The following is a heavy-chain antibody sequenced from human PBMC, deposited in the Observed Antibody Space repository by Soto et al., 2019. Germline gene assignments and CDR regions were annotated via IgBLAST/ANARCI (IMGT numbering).Heavy chain of an antibody. J-gene: IGHJ5*02. V-gene: IGHV4-39*01. D-gene: IGHD3-16*01. CDR1: GGSIKIGGYY. CDR2: IYYSGTT. Sequence: SETLSLTCTVSGGSIKIGGYYWGWIRQPPGKGLEWPATIYYSGTTYYNPSLKSRLTISVDTSSNQFSLKLTSVTAADTAHYYCARLAYRDYSTWGPGTLVTVSS. CDR3: ARLAYRDYST.